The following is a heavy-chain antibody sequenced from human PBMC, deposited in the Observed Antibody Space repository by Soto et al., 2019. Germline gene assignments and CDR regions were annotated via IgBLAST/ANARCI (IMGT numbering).Heavy chain of an antibody. V-gene: IGHV3-15*01. CDR2: IKSKRDGETT. Sequence: PGGSLRLSCSASGFSFNNIWMSWVRQAPGKGLEWVGRIKSKRDGETTDYAAPVKGRFTVSRDDSKNTVYLQMNSLKTEDTAVYYCATGAPGRTFFDYWGQG. CDR1: GFSFNNIW. CDR3: ATGAPGRTFFDY. J-gene: IGHJ4*02. D-gene: IGHD1-26*01.